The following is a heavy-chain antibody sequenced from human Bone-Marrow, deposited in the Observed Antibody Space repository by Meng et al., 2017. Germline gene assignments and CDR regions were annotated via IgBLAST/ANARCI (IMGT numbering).Heavy chain of an antibody. D-gene: IGHD2-15*01. J-gene: IGHJ5*02. CDR3: ARGRASCSSGGCSLGWFDP. CDR2: IYHSGST. CDR1: GGSFSSSNW. Sequence: QVPVLERGPVLVKPSGTLSPLCAVSGGSFSSSNWWSWVRQPPGKGLEWIGEIYHSGSTNYNPSLKSRVTISVDKSKNQFSLKLSSVTAADTAVYYCARGRASCSSGGCSLGWFDPWGQGTLVTVSS. V-gene: IGHV4-4*02.